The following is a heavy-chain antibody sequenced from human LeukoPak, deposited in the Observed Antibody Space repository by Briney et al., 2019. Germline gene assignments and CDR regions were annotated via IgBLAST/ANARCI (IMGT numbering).Heavy chain of an antibody. J-gene: IGHJ4*02. V-gene: IGHV3-30-3*02. Sequence: TGGSLRLSCAASGFTFSSYAMHWVRQAPGKGLEWVAVISYDGSDRLYADSVKGRFTISRDNSKNTLYLQMNSLRAEDTAVYYCAKNYYDSSGYYYWFDYWGQGTLVTVSS. CDR2: ISYDGSDR. D-gene: IGHD3-22*01. CDR3: AKNYYDSSGYYYWFDY. CDR1: GFTFSSYA.